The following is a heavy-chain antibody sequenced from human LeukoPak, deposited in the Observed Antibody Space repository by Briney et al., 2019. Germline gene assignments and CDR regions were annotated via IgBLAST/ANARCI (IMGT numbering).Heavy chain of an antibody. CDR1: GFTFSNAW. J-gene: IGHJ4*02. CDR2: IKSKTDGGTT. CDR3: TAPRREIAVAGGDY. V-gene: IGHV3-15*01. Sequence: KPGASLRLSCAASGFTFSNAWVSWVRQAPGKGLEWVGRIKSKTDGGTTEYAAPVKGRFTISRDDSKNTLYLQMNSLKSEDTAVYYCTAPRREIAVAGGDYWGQGTLVTVSS. D-gene: IGHD6-19*01.